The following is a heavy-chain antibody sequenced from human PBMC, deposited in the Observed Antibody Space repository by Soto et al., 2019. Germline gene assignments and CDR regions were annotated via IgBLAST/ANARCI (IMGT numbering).Heavy chain of an antibody. J-gene: IGHJ6*02. CDR1: GDSVSSNSAA. V-gene: IGHV6-1*01. D-gene: IGHD1-26*01. CDR3: ARYWAVGGTTAGMDV. CDR2: TYYRTKWYN. Sequence: PSQTLSLTGAISGDSVSSNSAAWYWIRQSPSRGLEWLGRTYYRTKWYNDYAVSVKSRVTINADTSKNQFSLQQNSGTPEDTAVYSCARYWAVGGTTAGMDVWGQGTTVTVSS.